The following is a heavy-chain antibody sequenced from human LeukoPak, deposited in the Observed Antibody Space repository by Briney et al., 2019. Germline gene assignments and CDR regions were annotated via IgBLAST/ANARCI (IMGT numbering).Heavy chain of an antibody. D-gene: IGHD1-1*01. V-gene: IGHV3-33*01. J-gene: IGHJ4*02. CDR1: GFIFSDYD. Sequence: GGSLRPSCAVSGFIFSDYDFHWVRQAPGKGLEWVAVTRFDGSIKQYADSVKGRFTISRDDSKNTLYLQMNFLKSEDTAVYYCARWGGTRQYYFDYWGQGTLVTVSS. CDR3: ARWGGTRQYYFDY. CDR2: TRFDGSIK.